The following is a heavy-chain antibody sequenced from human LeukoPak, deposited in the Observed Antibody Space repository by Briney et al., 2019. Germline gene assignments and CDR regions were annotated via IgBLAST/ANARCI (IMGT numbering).Heavy chain of an antibody. CDR3: ARAPMVPPYFDY. D-gene: IGHD3-10*01. CDR1: GFTFSSYA. J-gene: IGHJ4*02. V-gene: IGHV4-31*02. CDR2: IYYSGST. Sequence: LRLSCAASGFTFSSYAMSWVRQAPGKGLEWIGYIYYSGSTYYNPSLKSRVTISVDTSKNQFSLKLSSVTAADTAVYYCARAPMVPPYFDYWGQGTLVTVSS.